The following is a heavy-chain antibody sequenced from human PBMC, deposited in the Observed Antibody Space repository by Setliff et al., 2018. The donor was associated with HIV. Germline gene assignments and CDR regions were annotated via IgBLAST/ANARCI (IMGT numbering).Heavy chain of an antibody. Sequence: ETLSLTCTVSGGSISSSSYYWGWIRQPPGKGLEWIGSIYHSGSTYYNPSLKSRITISVDTSKNQFSLKLSSVTAADTAVYYCARHYQHSWVGVDYYFMDVWGKGTTVTVSS. CDR1: GGSISSSSYY. J-gene: IGHJ6*03. CDR3: ARHYQHSWVGVDYYFMDV. D-gene: IGHD1-26*01. CDR2: IYHSGST. V-gene: IGHV4-39*01.